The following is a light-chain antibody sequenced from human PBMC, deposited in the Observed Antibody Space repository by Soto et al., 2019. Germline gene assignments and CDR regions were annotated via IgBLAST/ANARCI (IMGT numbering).Light chain of an antibody. CDR1: QSVSSN. CDR3: QPYNNSPLT. V-gene: IGKV3-15*01. J-gene: IGKJ4*01. CDR2: DTS. Sequence: EIVMTQSPATLSLSPGERSTLSCRAIQSVSSNLAWYQHKPGQTPRLLIYDTSTRATGVPTRFSGSRSGAEFTLTINSLQSEDVEVYYCQPYNNSPLTCGGGTKLDIK.